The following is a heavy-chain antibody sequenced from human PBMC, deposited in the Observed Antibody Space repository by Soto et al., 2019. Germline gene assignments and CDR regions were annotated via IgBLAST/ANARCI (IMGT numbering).Heavy chain of an antibody. Sequence: EVQLVESGGGLVKPGGSLRLSCAASGFTFSSYSMNWVRQAPGKGLEWVSSISSSSSTIYYADSVKGRFTISRDNAKNSLYLQMNSLRAEDTAVYYCARSDTVAAKGFDYWGQGTLVTVSS. CDR2: ISSSSSTI. J-gene: IGHJ4*02. V-gene: IGHV3-21*01. CDR3: ARSDTVAAKGFDY. CDR1: GFTFSSYS. D-gene: IGHD5-12*01.